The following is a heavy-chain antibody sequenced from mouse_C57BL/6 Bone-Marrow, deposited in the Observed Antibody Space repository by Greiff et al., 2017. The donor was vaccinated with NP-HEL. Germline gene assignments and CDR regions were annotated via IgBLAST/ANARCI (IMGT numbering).Heavy chain of an antibody. CDR1: GFTFSSYG. Sequence: DVLLVESGAGLVKPGGSLKLSCAASGFTFSSYGMTWVRQTPEKRLEWVATISDGGSYTYYPDNVKGRFTITRDNAKNNLYLQMSHVKSVDSAMYYCANFYCDYCGQGTAITV. CDR2: ISDGGSYT. V-gene: IGHV5-4*01. CDR3: ANFYCDY. D-gene: IGHD1-3*01. J-gene: IGHJ2*01.